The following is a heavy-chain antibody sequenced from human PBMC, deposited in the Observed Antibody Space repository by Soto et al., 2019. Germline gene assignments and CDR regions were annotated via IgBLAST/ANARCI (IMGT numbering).Heavy chain of an antibody. CDR3: ANRNIVLIRGMDV. J-gene: IGHJ6*02. V-gene: IGHV3-30*18. D-gene: IGHD2-8*01. CDR1: GFTFSSYG. Sequence: QVQLVESGGGVVQPGRSLRLSCAASGFTFSSYGMHWVRQAPGKGLEWETVISYDGSNKYYADSVKGRFTISRDNYKNTLYLQMNSLRAEDTAVYYCANRNIVLIRGMDVWGQGTTVTVSS. CDR2: ISYDGSNK.